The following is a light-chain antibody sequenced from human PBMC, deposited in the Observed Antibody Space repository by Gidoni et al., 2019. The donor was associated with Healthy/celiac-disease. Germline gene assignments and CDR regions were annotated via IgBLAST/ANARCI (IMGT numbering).Light chain of an antibody. J-gene: IGKJ4*01. CDR1: QSLLHSNGYKY. V-gene: IGKV2-28*01. Sequence: DIVMTQSPLSLPVTPGEPASISCRSSQSLLHSNGYKYLDWYLQKQGHSPQLMIYLGSNRASGVHDRFSGSGSGTDFTLKISRVEAEDVGVYYCMQALQTPRAFGGGTKVEIK. CDR2: LGS. CDR3: MQALQTPRA.